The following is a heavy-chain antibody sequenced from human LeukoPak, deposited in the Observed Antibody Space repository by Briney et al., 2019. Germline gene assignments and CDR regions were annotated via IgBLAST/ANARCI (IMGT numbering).Heavy chain of an antibody. CDR3: ARGIAAAGGWFDP. Sequence: PGGSLRLSCAASGFTFSDYYMSWVRQAPGKGLEWVSYISSSGSTIYYADSVKGRFTISRDNAKNSMNLQMNSLRAEDTAVYYCARGIAAAGGWFDPWGQGTLVTASS. V-gene: IGHV3-11*01. D-gene: IGHD6-13*01. CDR2: ISSSGSTI. CDR1: GFTFSDYY. J-gene: IGHJ5*02.